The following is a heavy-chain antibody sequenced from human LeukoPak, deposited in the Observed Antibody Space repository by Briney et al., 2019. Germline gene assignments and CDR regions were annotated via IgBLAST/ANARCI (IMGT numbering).Heavy chain of an antibody. V-gene: IGHV3-30*02. J-gene: IGHJ6*03. Sequence: GGSLRLSCAASGFTFSSYGMHWVRQAPGKGLQWVAYIRYHGRNEYYIDSVRGRFTISRDNSKNTLYLQMNSLRPEDTAVYYCAKGMKGETTSQNFYYYNMDVWGKGTTVIISS. D-gene: IGHD4-17*01. CDR2: IRYHGRNE. CDR3: AKGMKGETTSQNFYYYNMDV. CDR1: GFTFSSYG.